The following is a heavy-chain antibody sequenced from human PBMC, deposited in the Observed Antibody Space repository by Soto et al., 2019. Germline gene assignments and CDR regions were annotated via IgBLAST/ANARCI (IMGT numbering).Heavy chain of an antibody. Sequence: QVQLVESGGGVVQPGRSLRLSCAASGFTFSSYAMHWVRQAPGKGLEWVAVISYDGSNKYYADSVKGRFTISRDNSKNKLYLQMNSLSAEDTAVYYCARGKDYRSGSCPECWGQGTLVTVS. CDR1: GFTFSSYA. D-gene: IGHD1-26*01. J-gene: IGHJ4*02. CDR3: ARGKDYRSGSCPEC. V-gene: IGHV3-30-3*01. CDR2: ISYDGSNK.